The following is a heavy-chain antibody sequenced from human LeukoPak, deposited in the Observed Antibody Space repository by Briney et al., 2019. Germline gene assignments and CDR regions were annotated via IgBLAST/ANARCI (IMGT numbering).Heavy chain of an antibody. J-gene: IGHJ6*02. CDR1: GYTFTSYY. V-gene: IGHV1-46*01. Sequence: ASVTVSCTASGYTFTSYYMHWVRQAPGQGLEWMGIINPSGGSTSYAQKFQGRVTMTRDTSTSTVYMELSSLRSEDTAVYYCARDRSRTNYDFWSGYYYYYGMDVWGQGTTVTVSS. D-gene: IGHD3-3*01. CDR2: INPSGGST. CDR3: ARDRSRTNYDFWSGYYYYYGMDV.